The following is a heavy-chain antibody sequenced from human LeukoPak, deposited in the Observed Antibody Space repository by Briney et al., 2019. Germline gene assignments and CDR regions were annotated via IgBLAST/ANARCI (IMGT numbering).Heavy chain of an antibody. V-gene: IGHV3-30-3*01. CDR3: AASIETRGDY. Sequence: GGSLRLSCAASGFTFSSYAMHWVRQAPGKGPEWVAVISYDGSNKYYADSVKGRFTISRDNSKNTLYLQMNSLRAEDTAVYYCAASIETRGDYWGQGTLVTVSS. J-gene: IGHJ4*02. D-gene: IGHD6-6*01. CDR2: ISYDGSNK. CDR1: GFTFSSYA.